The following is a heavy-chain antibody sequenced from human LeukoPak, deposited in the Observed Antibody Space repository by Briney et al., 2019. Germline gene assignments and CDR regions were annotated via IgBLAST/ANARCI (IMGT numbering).Heavy chain of an antibody. D-gene: IGHD6-19*01. V-gene: IGHV3-64*01. Sequence: PGGSLRLSCAASGFTFSSYAMHWVRQAPGKGLEYVSAISGNGGSTYYANSVKGRFTISTDNSKNTLYLQMGSLRAEDMAVYYGARSPRSGWWYFDYWGQGTLVTVSS. CDR1: GFTFSSYA. CDR2: ISGNGGST. CDR3: ARSPRSGWWYFDY. J-gene: IGHJ4*02.